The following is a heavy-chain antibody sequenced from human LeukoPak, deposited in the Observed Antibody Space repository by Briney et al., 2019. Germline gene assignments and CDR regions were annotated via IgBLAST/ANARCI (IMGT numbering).Heavy chain of an antibody. D-gene: IGHD5-18*01. Sequence: GGSLRPSCEASGITISDAWMSWVRQAPGKGLEWVGRIKSKSAGGTTDHAAPVKGRFTISRDDSKNTLYLQMNSLTIEDTAVYYCVTPPDWGQGTLVTVSS. V-gene: IGHV3-15*01. CDR3: VTPPD. CDR2: IKSKSAGGTT. CDR1: GITISDAW. J-gene: IGHJ4*02.